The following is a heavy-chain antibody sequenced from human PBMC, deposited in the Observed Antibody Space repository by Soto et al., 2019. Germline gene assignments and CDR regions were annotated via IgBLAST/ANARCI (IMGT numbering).Heavy chain of an antibody. V-gene: IGHV1-58*02. CDR1: GFTFTSSA. CDR2: IVVGSGNT. J-gene: IGHJ4*02. Sequence: SVKVSCKASGFTFTSSATQWVRQARGQRLEWIGWIVVGSGNTNYAQKFQERVTITRDMSTSTAYMELSSLRSEDTAVYYCAAEGSYGDYSLDYWGQGTLVTVLL. CDR3: AAEGSYGDYSLDY. D-gene: IGHD4-17*01.